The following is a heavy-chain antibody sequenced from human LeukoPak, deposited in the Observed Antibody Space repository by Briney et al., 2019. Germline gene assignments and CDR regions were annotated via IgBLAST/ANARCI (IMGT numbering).Heavy chain of an antibody. CDR3: ARARGDGLYGDYPPHSWFDP. Sequence: PSETLSLTCTVSGGSISSYYWSWIRQPPGKGLEWIGYIYYSGSTNYNPSLKSRVTISVDTSKNQFSLKLSSVTAADTAVYYCARARGDGLYGDYPPHSWFDPWGQGTLVTVSS. CDR2: IYYSGST. D-gene: IGHD4-17*01. V-gene: IGHV4-59*01. CDR1: GGSISSYY. J-gene: IGHJ5*02.